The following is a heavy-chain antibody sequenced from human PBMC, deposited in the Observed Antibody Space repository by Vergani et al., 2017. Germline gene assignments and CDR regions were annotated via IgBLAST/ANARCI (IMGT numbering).Heavy chain of an antibody. D-gene: IGHD3-10*01. CDR1: GFPFTKYW. Sequence: EVQLEESGGDLVQPGGSLRLSCAASGFPFTKYWMGWVRQAPGKGLEWVANINKDGSEKNYVDSVRGRFTISRDNAENSLSLHMNILRAEDTATYFCARVAFSDWYFDLWGSGTRVTVSS. CDR3: ARVAFSDWYFDL. CDR2: INKDGSEK. J-gene: IGHJ2*01. V-gene: IGHV3-7*01.